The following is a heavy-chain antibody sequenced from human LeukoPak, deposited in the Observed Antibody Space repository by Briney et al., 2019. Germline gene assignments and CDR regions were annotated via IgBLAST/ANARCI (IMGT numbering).Heavy chain of an antibody. J-gene: IGHJ6*03. V-gene: IGHV1-69*13. CDR1: GGTFSSYA. CDR3: ARETNYDFWSGYYTLYYYYMDV. D-gene: IGHD3-3*01. Sequence: SVKVSCKASGGTFSSYAISWVLQAPGQGLEWMGGIIPIFGTANYAQKFQGRVTITPDESTSEAYMELSSLRSEDTAVYYCARETNYDFWSGYYTLYYYYMDVWGKGTTVTVSS. CDR2: IIPIFGTA.